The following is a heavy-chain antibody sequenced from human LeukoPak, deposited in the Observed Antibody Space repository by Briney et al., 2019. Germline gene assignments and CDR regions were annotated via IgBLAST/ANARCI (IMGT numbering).Heavy chain of an antibody. V-gene: IGHV3-33*06. CDR3: AKNYCSSTSCSDDAFDI. J-gene: IGHJ3*02. CDR2: IWYDGSNK. CDR1: GFTFSSYG. Sequence: GRSLRLSCAASGFTFSSYGMHWVRQAPGKGLEWVAVIWYDGSNKYYADSVKGRFTISRDNSKNTLYLQMSSLRAEDTAVYYCAKNYCSSTSCSDDAFDIWGQGTMVTVSS. D-gene: IGHD2-2*01.